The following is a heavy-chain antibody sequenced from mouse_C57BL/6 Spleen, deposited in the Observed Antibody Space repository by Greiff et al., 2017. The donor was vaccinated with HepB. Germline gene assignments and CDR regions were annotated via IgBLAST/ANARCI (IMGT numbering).Heavy chain of an antibody. V-gene: IGHV1-18*01. CDR2: INPNNGGT. CDR3: ARMGLGDYFDY. J-gene: IGHJ2*01. CDR1: GYTFTDYN. Sequence: EVQLQQSGPELVKPGASVKIPCKASGYTFTDYNMDWVKQSHGKSLEWIGDINPNNGGTICNQKFKGKATLTVDKSSSTAYMELRSLTSEDTAVYYCARMGLGDYFDYWGQGTTLTVSS. D-gene: IGHD2-2*01.